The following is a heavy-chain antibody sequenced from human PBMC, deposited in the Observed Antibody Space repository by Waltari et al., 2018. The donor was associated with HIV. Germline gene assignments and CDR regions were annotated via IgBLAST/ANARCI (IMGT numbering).Heavy chain of an antibody. CDR3: ARRLYDLYYFDY. J-gene: IGHJ4*02. D-gene: IGHD3-3*01. CDR1: GSSFTTYW. V-gene: IGHV5-51*01. CDR2: IYPGDSDT. Sequence: EVPLVQSGAEVTQPGAPLQISCKGSGSSFTTYWIGWVRQRPGKGLEWMGIIYPGDSDTRYSPSVQGQVTISADKSISTAYLQWSSLKASDTAMYYCARRLYDLYYFDYWGQGTLVTVSS.